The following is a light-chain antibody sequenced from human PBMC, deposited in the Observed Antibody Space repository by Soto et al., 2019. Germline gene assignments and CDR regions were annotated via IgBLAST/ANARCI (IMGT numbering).Light chain of an antibody. J-gene: IGKJ1*01. CDR1: QSISKH. CDR3: QQSYDSPWT. Sequence: DLQMTQSPSSLSTFVGDRVTITCRASQSISKHLNWYQQRPGKAPKLLIHTSSNLQSGVPSRFGGSGSGTDFTLTISSLQPEDFATYYCQQSYDSPWTFGQGTKVEIK. CDR2: TSS. V-gene: IGKV1-39*01.